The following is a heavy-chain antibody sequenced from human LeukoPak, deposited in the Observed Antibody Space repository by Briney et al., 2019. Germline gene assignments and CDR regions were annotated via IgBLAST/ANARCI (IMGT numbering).Heavy chain of an antibody. CDR1: GGSISSYY. CDR3: ARDGAEDIVVVPAARDDNWFDP. Sequence: SETLSLTCTVSGGSISSYYWSWIRQPAGKGLEWIGPIYTSGSTNYNPSLKSRVTMSVDTSKNQFSLKLSSVTAADTAVYYCARDGAEDIVVVPAARDDNWFDPWGQGTLVTVSS. J-gene: IGHJ5*02. CDR2: IYTSGST. V-gene: IGHV4-4*07. D-gene: IGHD2-2*01.